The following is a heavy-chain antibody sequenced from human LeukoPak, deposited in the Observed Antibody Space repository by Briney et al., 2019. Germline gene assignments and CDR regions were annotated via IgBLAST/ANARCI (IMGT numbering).Heavy chain of an antibody. Sequence: PSETLSLTCTVSGGSISSGDYYWSWIRQPPGKGLEWIGYIYYSGSTYYNPSLKSRVTISVDTSKNQFSLKLSSVTAADTAVYYCARVSNGDYAFDYWGQGTLVTVSS. CDR3: ARVSNGDYAFDY. CDR2: IYYSGST. J-gene: IGHJ4*02. V-gene: IGHV4-30-4*01. CDR1: GGSISSGDYY. D-gene: IGHD4-17*01.